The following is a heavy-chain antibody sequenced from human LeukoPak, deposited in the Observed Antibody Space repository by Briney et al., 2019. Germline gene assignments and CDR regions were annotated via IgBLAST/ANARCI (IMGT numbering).Heavy chain of an antibody. Sequence: AASVKVSCKASGYTFTNYYMHWVRQAPGQGLEWMGIINPSGGSTNYAQKFQGRVTMTRVTSTSTVYMELSSLRSEDTAVYYCARDESISILWWWGQGTLVTVSS. J-gene: IGHJ1*01. CDR3: ARDESISILWW. CDR1: GYTFTNYY. V-gene: IGHV1-46*01. D-gene: IGHD2-21*01. CDR2: INPSGGST.